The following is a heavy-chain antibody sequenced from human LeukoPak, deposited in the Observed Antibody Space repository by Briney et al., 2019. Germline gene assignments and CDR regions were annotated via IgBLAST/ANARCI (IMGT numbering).Heavy chain of an antibody. D-gene: IGHD3-3*01. CDR2: INHSGST. CDR1: GGSFSGYY. Sequence: SETLSLTCAIYGGSFSGYYWSWIRQPPGKGLEWIGEINHSGSTNYNPSLKSRVSISVDTSKNQFSLKLNSVTAADTAVYYCAREVFDTIFGVTTVPYYYYYYMDVWGKGTTVTVSS. V-gene: IGHV4-34*01. J-gene: IGHJ6*03. CDR3: AREVFDTIFGVTTVPYYYYYYMDV.